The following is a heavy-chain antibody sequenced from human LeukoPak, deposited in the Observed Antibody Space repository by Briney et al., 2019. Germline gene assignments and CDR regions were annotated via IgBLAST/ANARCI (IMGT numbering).Heavy chain of an antibody. D-gene: IGHD3-3*01. J-gene: IGHJ4*02. CDR2: INPNSGGT. CDR3: ARNYEFWSGYYKPFDY. Sequence: GASVKVSCKASGYTFTGYYMHWLRQAPGQGLEWMGWINPNSGGTNYAQKFQGRVTMTRDTSISTAYMELSRLRSDDTAVYYCARNYEFWSGYYKPFDYWGQGTLVTVSS. V-gene: IGHV1-2*02. CDR1: GYTFTGYY.